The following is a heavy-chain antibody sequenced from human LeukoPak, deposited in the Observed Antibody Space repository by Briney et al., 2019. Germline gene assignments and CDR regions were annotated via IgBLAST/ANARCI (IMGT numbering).Heavy chain of an antibody. CDR3: ARGGPSQGIFGMVSPYYYGMDV. CDR2: MNPNSGNT. Sequence: ASVKVSCKASGYTFTSYDINWVRQATGQGLEWMGWMNPNSGNTGYAQKFQGRVTMTRNTSISTAYMELSSLRSEDTAVYYCARGGPSQGIFGMVSPYYYGMDVWGQGTTVTVSS. D-gene: IGHD3-3*01. CDR1: GYTFTSYD. V-gene: IGHV1-8*01. J-gene: IGHJ6*02.